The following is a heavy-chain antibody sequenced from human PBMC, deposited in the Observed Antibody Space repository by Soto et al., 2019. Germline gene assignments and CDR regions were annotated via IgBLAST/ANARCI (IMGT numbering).Heavy chain of an antibody. CDR2: IRFDGSNE. CDR3: ARDGIGGTVFRGYLDY. V-gene: IGHV3-33*01. J-gene: IGHJ4*02. CDR1: GGIFHGYD. D-gene: IGHD1-7*01. Sequence: QEQLVESGGGVVQPGTSLRLSCAVPGGIFHGYDMHWVRQAPGKGLEWVAIIRFDGSNEEYADSVKGRFTISRDNSKNTLYLQMNTLGAEDTAVYYCARDGIGGTVFRGYLDYWGRGTVVTVSS.